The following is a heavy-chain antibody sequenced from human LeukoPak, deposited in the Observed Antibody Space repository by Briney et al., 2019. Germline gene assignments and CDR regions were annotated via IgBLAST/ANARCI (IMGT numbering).Heavy chain of an antibody. J-gene: IGHJ4*02. CDR2: IYYSGST. D-gene: IGHD3-22*01. Sequence: SETLSLTCTVSGGSISSGGYYWSWIRQHPGKGLEWIGYIYYSGSTYYNPSLKSRVTISVDTSKNQFSLKLSSVTAADTAVYYCARDPNYYDSSGYGSFFDYWGQGTLVTVSS. CDR1: GGSISSGGYY. V-gene: IGHV4-31*03. CDR3: ARDPNYYDSSGYGSFFDY.